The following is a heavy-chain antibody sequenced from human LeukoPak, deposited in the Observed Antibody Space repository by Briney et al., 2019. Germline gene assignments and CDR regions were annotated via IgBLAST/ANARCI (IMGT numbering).Heavy chain of an antibody. D-gene: IGHD1-26*01. V-gene: IGHV3-48*02. Sequence: GGSLRLSCAASGCTFSSYSMNWVRQAPGKGLEWVSYISSSSSTIYYADSVKGRFTISRDNAKNSLYLQMNSLRDEDTAVYYCARGSVGATTGAFDYWGQGTLVTVSS. CDR1: GCTFSSYS. CDR3: ARGSVGATTGAFDY. J-gene: IGHJ4*02. CDR2: ISSSSSTI.